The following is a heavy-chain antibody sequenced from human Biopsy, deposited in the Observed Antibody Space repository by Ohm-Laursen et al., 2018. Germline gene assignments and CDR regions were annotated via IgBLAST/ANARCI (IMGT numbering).Heavy chain of an antibody. CDR1: GYAVTDYF. CDR2: MSPNSGGT. CDR3: ARDIMNRIAGLVARSDVFDV. D-gene: IGHD3-16*01. J-gene: IGHJ3*01. Sequence: EASVKVSCKGSGYAVTDYFLHWLRQAPGQGPEWMGWMSPNSGGTNYAQKFQGRVTMTTDTSTSTVYLELRRLISDDTAVYYCARDIMNRIAGLVARSDVFDVWGQGTLVTVSS. V-gene: IGHV1-2*02.